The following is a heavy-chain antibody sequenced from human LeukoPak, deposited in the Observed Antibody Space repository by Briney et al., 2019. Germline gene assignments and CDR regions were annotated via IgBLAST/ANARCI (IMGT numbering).Heavy chain of an antibody. CDR2: IYYSGST. V-gene: IGHV4-61*05. Sequence: SETLSLTCTVSGGSISSSSYYWSWIRQPPGKGLEWIGYIYYSGSTNYNPSLKSRVTISVDTSKNQFSLKLSSVTAADTAVYYCAARDVVVPAAIHYWGQGTLVTVSS. D-gene: IGHD2-2*01. CDR1: GGSISSSSYY. CDR3: AARDVVVPAAIHY. J-gene: IGHJ4*02.